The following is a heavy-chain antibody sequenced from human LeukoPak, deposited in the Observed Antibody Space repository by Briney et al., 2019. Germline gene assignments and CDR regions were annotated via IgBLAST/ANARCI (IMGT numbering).Heavy chain of an antibody. V-gene: IGHV3-66*01. Sequence: GGSLRLACAASGFTVSSNYMSWVRQDPGKGLEWVSVIYSGGSTYYADSVKGRFTISRDNSKNKLYLQMNSLRDEDTAVYYCARSPILHYYYGMDVWGQGTTVTVSS. J-gene: IGHJ6*02. CDR1: GFTVSSNY. D-gene: IGHD2-21*01. CDR3: ARSPILHYYYGMDV. CDR2: IYSGGST.